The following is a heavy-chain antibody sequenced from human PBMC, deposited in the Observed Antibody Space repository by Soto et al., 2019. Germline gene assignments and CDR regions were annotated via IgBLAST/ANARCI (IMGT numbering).Heavy chain of an antibody. V-gene: IGHV1-8*01. CDR1: GDTFTTYD. D-gene: IGHD3-10*01. CDR2: INPNSGNI. J-gene: IGHJ4*02. Sequence: ASVKVSCKASGDTFTTYDINWVRQATGHGLEWMGWINPNSGNIGYAQRFQGRVTMTRDTAIRTAYMEVGSLRSDDTAVYYCARGRASGSYYLLDYWGQGTLVTVSS. CDR3: ARGRASGSYYLLDY.